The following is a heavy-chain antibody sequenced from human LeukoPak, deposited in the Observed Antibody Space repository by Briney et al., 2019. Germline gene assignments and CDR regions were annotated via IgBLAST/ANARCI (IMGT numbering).Heavy chain of an antibody. CDR2: IYHSGST. CDR1: GGSISSYY. V-gene: IGHV4-59*12. Sequence: SETLSLTCTVSGGSISSYYWSWIRQPPGKGLEWIGYIYHSGSTYYNPSLKSRVTISVDRSKNQFSLKLSSVTAADTAVYYCARGGRPKLGYWFDPWGQGTLVTVSS. D-gene: IGHD1-7*01. CDR3: ARGGRPKLGYWFDP. J-gene: IGHJ5*02.